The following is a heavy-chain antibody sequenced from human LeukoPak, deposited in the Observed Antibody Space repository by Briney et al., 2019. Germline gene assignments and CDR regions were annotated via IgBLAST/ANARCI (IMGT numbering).Heavy chain of an antibody. CDR3: ARGSGVAAAGSADY. V-gene: IGHV4-34*01. CDR1: GGSFSGYY. D-gene: IGHD6-13*01. Sequence: SETLSLTCAVYGGSFSGYYWSWIRQPPGKGLEWIGEINHSGSTNYNPSLKSRVTISVDTSKNQFSLKLSSVTAADTAVYYCARGSGVAAAGSADYWGQGTLVTASS. J-gene: IGHJ4*02. CDR2: INHSGST.